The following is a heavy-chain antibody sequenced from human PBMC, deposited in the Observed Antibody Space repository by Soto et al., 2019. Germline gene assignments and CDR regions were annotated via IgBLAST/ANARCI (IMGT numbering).Heavy chain of an antibody. J-gene: IGHJ6*02. CDR3: ARKEGRYCSGGSCYYGMDV. Sequence: XESLKVSCKSSGNSFTSYWSGWVLQMPGKGLEWMGIIYPGDSDTRYSPSFQGQVTISADKSISTAYLQWSSLKASDTAMYYCARKEGRYCSGGSCYYGMDVWGQGTTVTVSS. CDR1: GNSFTSYW. CDR2: IYPGDSDT. D-gene: IGHD2-15*01. V-gene: IGHV5-51*01.